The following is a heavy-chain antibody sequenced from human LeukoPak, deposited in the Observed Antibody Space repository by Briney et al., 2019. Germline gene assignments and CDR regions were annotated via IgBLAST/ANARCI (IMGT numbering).Heavy chain of an antibody. Sequence: GGSLRLSCAASGFTFSSYSMNWVRQAPGKGLEWVSYISSSSSTIYYADSVKGRFTISRDNAKNSLYLQMNSLRAEDTAVYYCARDLAVAGTGWFDPWGQGTLVTVSS. J-gene: IGHJ5*02. D-gene: IGHD6-19*01. CDR1: GFTFSSYS. CDR2: ISSSSSTI. V-gene: IGHV3-48*04. CDR3: ARDLAVAGTGWFDP.